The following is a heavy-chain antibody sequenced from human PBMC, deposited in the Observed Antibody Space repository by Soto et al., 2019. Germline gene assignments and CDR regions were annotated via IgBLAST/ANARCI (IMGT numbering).Heavy chain of an antibody. CDR2: IWYDGSNK. CDR1: GFTFSSYG. V-gene: IGHV3-33*01. Sequence: QVQLVESGGGVVQPGRSLRLSCAASGFTFSSYGMHWVRQAPGKGLEWVAVIWYDGSNKYYADSVKGRFTISRDDSKNTLYLQMNSLRAEDTAVYYCARDLRDRSRLDNDYWGQGTLVTVSS. J-gene: IGHJ4*02. CDR3: ARDLRDRSRLDNDY. D-gene: IGHD6-6*01.